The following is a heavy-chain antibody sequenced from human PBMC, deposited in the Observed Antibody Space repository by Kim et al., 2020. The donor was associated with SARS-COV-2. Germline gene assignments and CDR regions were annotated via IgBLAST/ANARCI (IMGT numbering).Heavy chain of an antibody. D-gene: IGHD3-22*01. CDR3: ARNYYDSSGYYIDY. V-gene: IGHV3-30*15. Sequence: ACSMKGRFTTSRENSKNQLYLRMSSLRAEDTAVYYCARNYYDSSGYYIDYWGQGTLVTVSS. J-gene: IGHJ4*02.